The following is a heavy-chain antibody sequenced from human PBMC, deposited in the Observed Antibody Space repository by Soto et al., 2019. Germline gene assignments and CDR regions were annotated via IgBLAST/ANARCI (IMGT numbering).Heavy chain of an antibody. Sequence: QVQLVQSGAEVKKPGSSVKVSCKASGGTFSSYAISWVRQAPGQGLEWMGGIIPIFGTANYAQKFQGRVTITADESTSTADMGLSSLRSEDTAVYYCAREGGGENSRPYYFDYWGQGTLVTVSS. V-gene: IGHV1-69*12. D-gene: IGHD2-21*01. CDR3: AREGGGENSRPYYFDY. J-gene: IGHJ4*02. CDR1: GGTFSSYA. CDR2: IIPIFGTA.